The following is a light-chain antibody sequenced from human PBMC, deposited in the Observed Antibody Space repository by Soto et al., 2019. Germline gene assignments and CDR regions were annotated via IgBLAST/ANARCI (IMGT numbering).Light chain of an antibody. CDR1: QTILYSSNNY. J-gene: IGKJ5*01. V-gene: IGKV3-20*01. Sequence: DIVMTQSPDSLAVSLGERATINCKSSQTILYSSNNYLAWYQQKPGQAPRLLIYGASSRATGIPDRYSGSGSGTDFTLTISRLEPEDFAVYFCQQYGASPSTFGQGTRLEIK. CDR3: QQYGASPST. CDR2: GAS.